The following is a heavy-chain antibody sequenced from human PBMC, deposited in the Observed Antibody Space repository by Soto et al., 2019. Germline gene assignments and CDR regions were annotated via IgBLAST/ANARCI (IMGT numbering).Heavy chain of an antibody. CDR1: GGPSSSYY. Sequence: PSETLSLTCTVSGGPSSSYYWTWIRQPPGRGLEWIGYIYYTGSTDYNPSLKSRVSMSIDPHKNQFPLNLSSVTAADTAVYYCARAFGSTMPSLVWGQGTLVTVSS. CDR3: ARAFGSTMPSLV. J-gene: IGHJ4*02. D-gene: IGHD3-16*01. CDR2: IYYTGST. V-gene: IGHV4-59*01.